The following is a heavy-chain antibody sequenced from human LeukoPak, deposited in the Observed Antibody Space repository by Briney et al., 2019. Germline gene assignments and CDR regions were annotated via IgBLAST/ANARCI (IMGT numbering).Heavy chain of an antibody. D-gene: IGHD6-13*01. CDR2: MNPNSGNT. CDR3: ARVFRIAAADPLFGY. CDR1: GYTFTSYD. J-gene: IGHJ4*02. V-gene: IGHV1-8*01. Sequence: ASVKVSCKASGYTFTSYDINWVRQATGQGLEWMGWMNPNSGNTGYAQKFQGRVTMTRNTSISTAYMELSSLRSEDTAVYYCARVFRIAAADPLFGYWGQGTLVTVSS.